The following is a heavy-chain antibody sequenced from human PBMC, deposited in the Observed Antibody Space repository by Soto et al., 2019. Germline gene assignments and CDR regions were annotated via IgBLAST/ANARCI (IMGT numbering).Heavy chain of an antibody. D-gene: IGHD3-10*01. CDR2: INPSGGST. CDR1: GYTFTSYY. J-gene: IGHJ5*02. Sequence: ASVKVSCKASGYTFTSYYMHWVRQAPGQGLEWMGIINPSGGSTSYAQKFQGRVTMTRDTSTSTVYMELSSLRSEDTAVHYCARDRADYYGSGSLNWFDPWGQGTLVTVSS. V-gene: IGHV1-46*01. CDR3: ARDRADYYGSGSLNWFDP.